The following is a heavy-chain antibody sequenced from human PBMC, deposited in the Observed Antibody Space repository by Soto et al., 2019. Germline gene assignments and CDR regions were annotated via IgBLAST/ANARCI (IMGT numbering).Heavy chain of an antibody. Sequence: QVQLQQSGPGLVKPSETLSLTCTVSSGPTSSHNWGWIRQPPGRGLEWIGYVYNTGGTSYNPTLRSRVIISADTSTKNISLTLRSVTAADTAVYYCVRQGIGPLHGLVDVWGQGTTVSVSS. CDR2: VYNTGGT. CDR1: SGPTSSHN. V-gene: IGHV4-59*08. J-gene: IGHJ6*02. CDR3: VRQGIGPLHGLVDV. D-gene: IGHD3-10*01.